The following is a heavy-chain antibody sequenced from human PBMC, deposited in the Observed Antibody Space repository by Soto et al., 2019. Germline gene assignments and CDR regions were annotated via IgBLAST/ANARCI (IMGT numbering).Heavy chain of an antibody. CDR1: GCSLSNYN. V-gene: IGHV3-48*02. CDR3: ARDTSHGVTIGGLDS. D-gene: IGHD3-16*01. CDR2: ITDGLTK. J-gene: IGHJ4*02. Sequence: XGSLIVSCAAAGCSLSNYNMNWVRKAPGKGLEWVAHITDGLTKHYADFVQGRFTISRDNAKNSLYLELTDLRDDDTAVYYCARDTSHGVTIGGLDSWGQGTLVTVSS.